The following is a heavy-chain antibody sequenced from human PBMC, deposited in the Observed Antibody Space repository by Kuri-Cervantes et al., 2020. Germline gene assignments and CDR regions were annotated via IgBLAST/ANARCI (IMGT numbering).Heavy chain of an antibody. J-gene: IGHJ6*02. V-gene: IGHV4-39*01. CDR2: IYYCGST. Sequence: SETLSLTCTVSGGSISSSSYYWGWIRQPPGKGLEWIGSIYYCGSTYYNPSLKSRVTISVDTSKNQFSLKLSSVTAADTAVYYCARRHIVVVPAAYMDYGMDVWGQGTTVTVSS. D-gene: IGHD2-2*01. CDR3: ARRHIVVVPAAYMDYGMDV. CDR1: GGSISSSSYY.